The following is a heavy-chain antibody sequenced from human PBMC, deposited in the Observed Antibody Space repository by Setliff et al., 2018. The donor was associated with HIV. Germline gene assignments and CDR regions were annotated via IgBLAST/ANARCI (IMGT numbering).Heavy chain of an antibody. CDR2: INPPGDST. V-gene: IGHV3-23*01. J-gene: IGHJ4*02. CDR1: GFNFSSSS. D-gene: IGHD2-8*01. Sequence: GGSLRLSCATSGFNFSSSSMSWVRQAPGRGLEWVSAINPPGDSTYYADSVRGRFTISRDNSKNTLYLQINSLRAEDTAAYFCATHFMYHFDSWGQGTLVTVSS. CDR3: ATHFMYHFDS.